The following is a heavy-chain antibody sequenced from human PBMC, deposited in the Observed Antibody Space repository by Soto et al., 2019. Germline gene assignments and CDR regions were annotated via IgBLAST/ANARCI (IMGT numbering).Heavy chain of an antibody. D-gene: IGHD2-2*02. CDR2: FDPEDGET. V-gene: IGHV1-24*01. CDR1: GYTLTELS. J-gene: IGHJ3*02. Sequence: ASVKVSCKVSGYTLTELSMHWVRQAPGKGLEWMGGFDPEDGETIYAQKFQGRVTMTEDTSTDTAYMELSSLRSEDTAVYYCATDRDTRDAFDIWGQRTMVTVSS. CDR3: ATDRDTRDAFDI.